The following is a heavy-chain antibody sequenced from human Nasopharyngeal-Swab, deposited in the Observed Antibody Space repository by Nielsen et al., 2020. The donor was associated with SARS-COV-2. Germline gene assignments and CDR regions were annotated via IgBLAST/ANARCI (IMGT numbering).Heavy chain of an antibody. Sequence: GESLKISCAASGLTLRSFWMSWVRQAPGKGLECVANIKEDGSKKNYVDSVKGRFTIARDNTDNLVYLQINSLRDEDTGVYYCVLGGGWSPQYWGQGTLVTVSS. J-gene: IGHJ4*02. V-gene: IGHV3-7*01. CDR2: IKEDGSKK. CDR3: VLGGGWSPQY. CDR1: GLTLRSFW. D-gene: IGHD2-21*01.